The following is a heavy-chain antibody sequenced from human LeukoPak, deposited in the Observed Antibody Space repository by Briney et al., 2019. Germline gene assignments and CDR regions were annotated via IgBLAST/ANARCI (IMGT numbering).Heavy chain of an antibody. D-gene: IGHD3-22*01. CDR1: GLTGTNNF. J-gene: IGHJ4*02. V-gene: IGHV3-53*01. Sequence: PGGSLRLSCAASGLTGTNNFMTWVRQVPGKGLEWVSVLYVSGSTTYYADSVKGRFTISRDNSKNTVYLQMNSLRAEDTAVYYCARGQYYYDSSGYFDYWGQGTLVTVSS. CDR2: LYVSGSTT. CDR3: ARGQYYYDSSGYFDY.